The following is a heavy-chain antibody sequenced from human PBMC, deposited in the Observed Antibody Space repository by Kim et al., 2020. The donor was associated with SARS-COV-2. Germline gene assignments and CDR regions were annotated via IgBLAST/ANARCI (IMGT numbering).Heavy chain of an antibody. D-gene: IGHD3-3*01. J-gene: IGHJ4*02. CDR3: AKGFGVVISSWYHFDC. CDR2: ISWEGTIT. CDR1: GFNFGDHS. Sequence: GGSLRLSCAASGFNFGDHSMHWIRQVPGKGLEWVSLISWEGTITYYADSVRGRFTISRDNSKNSVFLQMDSLETEDSALYYCAKGFGVVISSWYHFDCWGQGALVTVSS. V-gene: IGHV3-43*01.